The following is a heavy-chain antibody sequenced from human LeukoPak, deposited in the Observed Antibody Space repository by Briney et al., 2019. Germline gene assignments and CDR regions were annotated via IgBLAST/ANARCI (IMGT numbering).Heavy chain of an antibody. J-gene: IGHJ6*02. V-gene: IGHV4-4*07. Sequence: SETLSLTCTVSGGSISSYYWSWIRQPAGKRLEGIGRIYTSGSTNYNPSLKSRVTMSVDTSKNQFSLKLSSVTAADTAVYYCARDRGARAIITIFGVARGVAYGMDVWGQGTTVTVSS. CDR3: ARDRGARAIITIFGVARGVAYGMDV. D-gene: IGHD3-3*01. CDR2: IYTSGST. CDR1: GGSISSYY.